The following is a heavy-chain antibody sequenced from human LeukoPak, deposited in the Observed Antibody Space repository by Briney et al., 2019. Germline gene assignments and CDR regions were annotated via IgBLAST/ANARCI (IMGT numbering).Heavy chain of an antibody. V-gene: IGHV4-4*07. CDR1: GGSISTYY. CDR3: ARTSPRAATFDY. Sequence: SETLSLTCTLSGGSISTYYWSWIRQPPGKGLEWIGRIYTSGTTNYNPSLKSRVTMSVDTSKNQFSLNLNSVTAADTAVYYCARTSPRAATFDYWGQGTLVTVSS. CDR2: IYTSGTT. D-gene: IGHD2-15*01. J-gene: IGHJ4*02.